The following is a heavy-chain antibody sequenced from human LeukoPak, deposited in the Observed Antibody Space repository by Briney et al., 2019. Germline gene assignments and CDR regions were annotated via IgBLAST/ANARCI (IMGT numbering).Heavy chain of an antibody. CDR3: AKDLYSMVSEYYFDY. V-gene: IGHV3-23*01. Sequence: GGSLRLSCAASGFTFSSYAMSWVRQAPGKGLEWVSAISGSGGSTYYADSVKGRFTISRDNSKNTLYLQMNSLRAEDTAVYYCAKDLYSMVSEYYFDYGGQGTLVTVSS. CDR1: GFTFSSYA. CDR2: ISGSGGST. D-gene: IGHD6-13*01. J-gene: IGHJ4*02.